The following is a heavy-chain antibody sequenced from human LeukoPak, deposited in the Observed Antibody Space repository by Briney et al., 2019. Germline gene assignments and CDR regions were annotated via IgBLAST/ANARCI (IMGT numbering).Heavy chain of an antibody. CDR1: GFTFSSYG. J-gene: IGHJ4*02. D-gene: IGHD6-19*01. V-gene: IGHV3-33*08. Sequence: GGSLRLSCAASGFTFSSYGMHWVRQAPGKGLEWVAVIWYDGSNKYYADSVKGRFTISRDNSKNTLYLQMNSLRAEDTAVYYCARDPGAAVADYYFDYWGQGTLVTVSS. CDR3: ARDPGAAVADYYFDY. CDR2: IWYDGSNK.